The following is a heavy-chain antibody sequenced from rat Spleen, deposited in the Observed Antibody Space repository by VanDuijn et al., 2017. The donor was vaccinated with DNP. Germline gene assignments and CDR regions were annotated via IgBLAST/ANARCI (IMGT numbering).Heavy chain of an antibody. Sequence: QVQLKESGPGLVQPSQTLSLTCTVSGFSLTSNSVHWVRLPPGKGLEWIGTMGSGGTTDYNSGLRSRLSISRDTSKSQVFLKMNRLQTEDTAMYFCSRSDGYWYFDFWGPGTMVTVSS. CDR3: SRSDGYWYFDF. V-gene: IGHV2-1*01. D-gene: IGHD1-12*02. CDR1: GFSLTSNS. CDR2: MGSGGTT. J-gene: IGHJ1*01.